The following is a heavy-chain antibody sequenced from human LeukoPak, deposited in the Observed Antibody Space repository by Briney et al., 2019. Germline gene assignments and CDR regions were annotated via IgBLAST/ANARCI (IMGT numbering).Heavy chain of an antibody. V-gene: IGHV3-7*01. Sequence: GGSLRLSCVASGFTFSSSWMTWVRQAPGKGLEWVASIREDGSQKTAVDFVRGRFTISRDNAKNSVYLQMDSLRAEDTAVYYCARGPTNGQAFDYWGQGTLVSVSS. D-gene: IGHD2-8*01. J-gene: IGHJ4*02. CDR3: ARGPTNGQAFDY. CDR2: IREDGSQK. CDR1: GFTFSSSW.